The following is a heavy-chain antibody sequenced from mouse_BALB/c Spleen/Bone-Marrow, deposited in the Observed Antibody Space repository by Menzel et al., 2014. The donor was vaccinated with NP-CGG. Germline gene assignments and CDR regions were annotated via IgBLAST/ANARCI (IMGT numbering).Heavy chain of an antibody. V-gene: IGHV1S81*02. J-gene: IGHJ4*01. CDR1: GYTFTNYW. CDR2: INPTNGRS. Sequence: QVQLKESGAELVKPGASVKLSCEASGYTFTNYWMHWVNQRPGQGPEWIGEINPTNGRSNYNEKFKSKATLTVDKSSSTAYMQLSSLTSEDSAVYYCARRGDYYGAMDYWGQGTSVTVSS. CDR3: ARRGDYYGAMDY. D-gene: IGHD1-1*01.